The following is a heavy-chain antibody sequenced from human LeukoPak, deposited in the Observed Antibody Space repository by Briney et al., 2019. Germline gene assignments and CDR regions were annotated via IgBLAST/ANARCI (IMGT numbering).Heavy chain of an antibody. V-gene: IGHV6-1*01. D-gene: IGHD3-16*01. CDR1: GDSVSSDSAT. CDR2: TYYRSTWLR. J-gene: IGHJ4*02. Sequence: SQTLSLTCAPSGDSVSSDSATWDWIRQSPSRGLEWLGRTYYRSTWLRDYAPSVRGRVTINADTSKNQFSLLLQSVSPDDSAVYYCVRRGDGNYYFDYWGQGTLVTVSS. CDR3: VRRGDGNYYFDY.